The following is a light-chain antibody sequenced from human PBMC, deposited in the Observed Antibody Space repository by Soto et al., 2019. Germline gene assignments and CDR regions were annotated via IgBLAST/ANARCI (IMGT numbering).Light chain of an antibody. Sequence: VLTQTPSVSVAPGQTARITCGGDNIGANSVHWYQQKPGQAPILVVYDDSDRPSGIPERFSGSNSGNTAALTITRVEGGDEADCYCQVWHSSRGVFGGGTKLTVL. CDR1: NIGANS. CDR3: QVWHSSRGV. J-gene: IGLJ2*01. CDR2: DDS. V-gene: IGLV3-21*02.